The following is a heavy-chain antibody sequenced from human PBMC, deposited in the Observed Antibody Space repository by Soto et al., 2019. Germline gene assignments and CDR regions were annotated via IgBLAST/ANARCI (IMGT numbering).Heavy chain of an antibody. V-gene: IGHV3-7*05. J-gene: IGHJ4*02. Sequence: GGSLRLSCVASGFTFSSYWMSWVRQAPGKGREWVANIKQDGSEKYHADSVKGRFTISRDNAKNSLYLQMNSLRAEDTAVYYCARDSHPYYDLLTGYAYFDYWGQGTLVTVSS. CDR2: IKQDGSEK. D-gene: IGHD3-9*01. CDR3: ARDSHPYYDLLTGYAYFDY. CDR1: GFTFSSYW.